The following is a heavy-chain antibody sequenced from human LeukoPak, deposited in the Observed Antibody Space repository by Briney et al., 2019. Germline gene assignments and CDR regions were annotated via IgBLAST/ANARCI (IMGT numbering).Heavy chain of an antibody. CDR1: GGSISSSSYY. V-gene: IGHV4-39*01. D-gene: IGHD6-19*01. Sequence: PSETLSLTCTVSGGSISSSSYYWGWIRQPPGKGLEWIGSIYYSGSTYYNPSLKSRVTISVDTSKNQFSLKLSSVTAADTAVYYCAMAVAGIDYWGQGTLVTVSS. CDR2: IYYSGST. CDR3: AMAVAGIDY. J-gene: IGHJ4*02.